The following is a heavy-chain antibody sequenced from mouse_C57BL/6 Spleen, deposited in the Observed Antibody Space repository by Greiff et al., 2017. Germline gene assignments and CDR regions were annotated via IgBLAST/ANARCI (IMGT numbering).Heavy chain of an antibody. D-gene: IGHD1-1*01. V-gene: IGHV5-17*01. CDR2: ISSGSSTI. CDR1: GFTFSDYG. CDR3: ARRPLLTTVVATNAMDY. J-gene: IGHJ4*01. Sequence: EVQLQESGGGLVKPGGSLKLSCAASGFTFSDYGMHWVRQAPEKGLEWVAYISSGSSTIYYADTVKGRFTISRDNAKNTLFLQRTRLRSEDTAMYYCARRPLLTTVVATNAMDYGGQGTSVTGSS.